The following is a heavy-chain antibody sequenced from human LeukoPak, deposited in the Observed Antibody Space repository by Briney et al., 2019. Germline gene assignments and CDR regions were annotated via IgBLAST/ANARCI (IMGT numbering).Heavy chain of an antibody. J-gene: IGHJ4*02. CDR1: GFTFSSYW. CDR2: INPGGSST. Sequence: GGSPRLSCAAPGFTFSSYWMHWVRQVPGKGLVWVSRINPGGSSTAYADSVKGRFTISRDNAKNTLYLQMDSLRAEDTAIYYCARSNQADDYWGQGTLVTVSS. V-gene: IGHV3-74*01. D-gene: IGHD1-14*01. CDR3: ARSNQADDY.